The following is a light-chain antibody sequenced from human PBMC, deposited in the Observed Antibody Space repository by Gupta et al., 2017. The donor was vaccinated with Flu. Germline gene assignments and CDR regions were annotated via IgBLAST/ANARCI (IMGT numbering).Light chain of an antibody. CDR2: GAS. V-gene: IGKV3-20*01. J-gene: IGKJ2*01. CDR3: QHYHSSPYN. Sequence: IVLTQSPGTLSLSPGERATLSCRANQSLGGSSLAWYQQKPGQAPRLLIYGASTRATGVPDRFSGRGSGTDFTLTISRLEPEDFAVYYCQHYHSSPYNFGQGPSWRSN. CDR1: QSLGGSS.